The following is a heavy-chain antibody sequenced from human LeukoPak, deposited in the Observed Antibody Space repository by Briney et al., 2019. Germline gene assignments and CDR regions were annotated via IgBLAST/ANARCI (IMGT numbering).Heavy chain of an antibody. CDR1: GGSIGAYY. CDR3: ARHIGGGIEDMDV. Sequence: PSETLSLTCIVSGGSIGAYYWSWIRQSPGKGLEWIGYIYVTGSTRYNPYLQSRVTISVDTSRNQFFLKMSSVTAADTAVYYCARHIGGGIEDMDVWGTGTKVTVSS. V-gene: IGHV4-59*08. CDR2: IYVTGST. J-gene: IGHJ6*03. D-gene: IGHD3-16*02.